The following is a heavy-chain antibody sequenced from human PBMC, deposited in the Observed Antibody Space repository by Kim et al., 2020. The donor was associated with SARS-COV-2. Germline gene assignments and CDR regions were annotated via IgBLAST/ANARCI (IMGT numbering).Heavy chain of an antibody. CDR3: AKEGDRTAMATDAFDI. Sequence: GGSLRLSCAASGFTFSSYAMSWVRQAPGKGLEWVSAISGSGGSTYYADSVKGRFTISRDNSKNTLYLQMNSLRAEDTAVYYCAKEGDRTAMATDAFDIWGQGTMVTVSS. J-gene: IGHJ3*02. V-gene: IGHV3-23*01. D-gene: IGHD5-18*01. CDR2: ISGSGGST. CDR1: GFTFSSYA.